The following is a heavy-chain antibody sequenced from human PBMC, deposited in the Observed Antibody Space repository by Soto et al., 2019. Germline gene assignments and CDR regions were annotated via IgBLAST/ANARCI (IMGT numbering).Heavy chain of an antibody. CDR3: ARDSGHLSTYVSDALDF. CDR2: IYSGGST. D-gene: IGHD3-10*02. V-gene: IGHV3-53*01. CDR1: GFTVSSNY. Sequence: GGSLRLSCATSGFTVSSNYMSWVRQAPGKGLEWVSVIYSGGSTYYADSVKGRFTFSRDNAKNIVYFQMNNLRVEDTGLYYCARDSGHLSTYVSDALDFWGQGTRVTVSS. J-gene: IGHJ3*01.